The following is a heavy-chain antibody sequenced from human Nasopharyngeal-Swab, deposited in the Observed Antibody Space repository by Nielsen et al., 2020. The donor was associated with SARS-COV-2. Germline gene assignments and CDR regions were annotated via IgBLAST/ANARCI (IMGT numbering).Heavy chain of an antibody. CDR2: ISSSGSTI. D-gene: IGHD6-19*01. Sequence: GESLKISCAASGFTFSSYEMNWVRQAPGKGPEWVSYISSSGSTIYYADSVKGRFTISRDNAKNSLYLQMNSLRAEDTAVYYCASHAGDSSGWYSYYYGMDVWGQGTTVTVSS. CDR1: GFTFSSYE. V-gene: IGHV3-48*03. CDR3: ASHAGDSSGWYSYYYGMDV. J-gene: IGHJ6*02.